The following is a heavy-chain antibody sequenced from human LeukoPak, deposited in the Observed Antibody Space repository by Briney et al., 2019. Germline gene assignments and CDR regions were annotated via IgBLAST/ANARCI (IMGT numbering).Heavy chain of an antibody. CDR3: AKSAQYSSAWFTGSFDY. D-gene: IGHD6-13*01. CDR2: INPNSGDT. J-gene: IGHJ4*02. Sequence: GSVKVSCKASGYTFSDYYMHWVRRAPGQGLEWMGWINPNSGDTHYAQMFQGRVTMTRDTSINAAYMELRRVRSDDTAVYYCAKSAQYSSAWFTGSFDYWGRGTLVTVSS. CDR1: GYTFSDYY. V-gene: IGHV1-2*02.